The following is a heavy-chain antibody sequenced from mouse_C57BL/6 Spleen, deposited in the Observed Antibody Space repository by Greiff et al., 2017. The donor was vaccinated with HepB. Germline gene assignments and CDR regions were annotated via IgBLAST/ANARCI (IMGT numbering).Heavy chain of an antibody. CDR3: ARDPITRLLDYFDY. J-gene: IGHJ2*01. Sequence: EVKLVESGGGLVKPGGSLKLSCAASGFTFSSYAMSWVRQTPEKRLEWVATISDGGSYTYYPDNVKGRFTISRDNAKNNLYLQMSHLKSEDTAMYYCARDPITRLLDYFDYWGKGTTLTVSS. D-gene: IGHD1-1*01. CDR2: ISDGGSYT. CDR1: GFTFSSYA. V-gene: IGHV5-4*01.